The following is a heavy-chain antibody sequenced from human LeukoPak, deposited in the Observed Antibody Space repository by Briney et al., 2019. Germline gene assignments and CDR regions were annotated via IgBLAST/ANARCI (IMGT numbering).Heavy chain of an antibody. Sequence: PGGSLRLSCAASGFAFRDYATHWVRQVPGKGLEWVSLISGDGGGTYYADSVKGRFTVSRDNSKNSLYLQTNSLRSEDTALYYCAKRRVSSGPYYYYYGMDVWGQGTTVTVSS. D-gene: IGHD3-10*01. CDR3: AKRRVSSGPYYYYYGMDV. J-gene: IGHJ6*02. CDR1: GFAFRDYA. V-gene: IGHV3-43*02. CDR2: ISGDGGGT.